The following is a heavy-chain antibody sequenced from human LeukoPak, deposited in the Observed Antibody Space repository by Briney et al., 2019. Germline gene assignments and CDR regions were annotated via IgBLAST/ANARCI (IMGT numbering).Heavy chain of an antibody. CDR2: IYSSGST. CDR1: GGSISNYY. J-gene: IGHJ4*02. CDR3: ARLPSGTSPFDY. Sequence: SETLSLTCTVSGGSISNYYWTWIRQSPGKGLEWIGYIYSSGSTKYNPSLKSRVTISVDTSKNQFSLTLSSVTAADTALYYCARLPSGTSPFDYWGQGTLVTVSS. D-gene: IGHD3-10*01. V-gene: IGHV4-59*08.